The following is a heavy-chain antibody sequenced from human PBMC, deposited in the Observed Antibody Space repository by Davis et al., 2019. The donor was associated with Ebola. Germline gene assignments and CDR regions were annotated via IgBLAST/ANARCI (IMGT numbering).Heavy chain of an antibody. D-gene: IGHD3-10*01. CDR2: ISSSSSTI. Sequence: GESLKISCAASGFTFSSYSMNWVRQAPGKGLEWVSYISSSSSTIYYADSVKGRFTISRDNAKNSLYLQMNSLRAEDTAVYYCAKLEDGEDDYWGQGTLVTVSS. J-gene: IGHJ4*02. CDR3: AKLEDGEDDY. V-gene: IGHV3-48*01. CDR1: GFTFSSYS.